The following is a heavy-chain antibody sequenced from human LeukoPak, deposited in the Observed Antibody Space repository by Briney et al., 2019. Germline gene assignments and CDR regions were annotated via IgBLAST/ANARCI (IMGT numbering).Heavy chain of an antibody. V-gene: IGHV4-39*01. J-gene: IGHJ4*02. CDR1: GDXFSGDSLY. CDR3: ARSIVLDYFDY. Sequence: PSETLSLTCTVSGDXFSGDSLYWGWIRQPPGMGLEWIGSIYYSGSTYYNPPLKSRVTMSVDTSKKQFSLKLSPVTAADTAVYYCARSIVLDYFDYWGQGTLVTVSS. CDR2: IYYSGST. D-gene: IGHD2-8*01.